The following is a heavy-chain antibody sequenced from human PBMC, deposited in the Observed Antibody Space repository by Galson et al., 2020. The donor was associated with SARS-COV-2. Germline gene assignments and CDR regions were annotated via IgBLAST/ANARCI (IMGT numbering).Heavy chain of an antibody. CDR3: ARSMERLHYYDSSGYYYSYWYFNL. CDR1: GFPLSTSGMC. V-gene: IGHV2-70*01. D-gene: IGHD3-22*01. J-gene: IGHJ2*01. Sequence: SGPTLVTPTQTLTLTCTFSGFPLSTSGMCVSWIRQPPGKALEWLALIDWDDDKYYSTSLKTRLTISKDTSKNQVVLTMTNMDPVDTATYYCARSMERLHYYDSSGYYYSYWYFNLWGRGTLVTVSS. CDR2: IDWDDDK.